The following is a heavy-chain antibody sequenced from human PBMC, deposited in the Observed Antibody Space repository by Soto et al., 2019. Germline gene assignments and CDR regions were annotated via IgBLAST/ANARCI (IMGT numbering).Heavy chain of an antibody. J-gene: IGHJ4*02. V-gene: IGHV3-33*01. CDR2: IWYDGSNT. D-gene: IGHD2-2*01. CDR1: GFTFSTHG. CDR3: ARISGRGDAYCSSSTCPTGRGVDY. Sequence: QVQLVESGGGVVQPGRSLRLSCAASGFTFSTHGMHWVRQAPGKGLEWVAVIWYDGSNTYYADSVKGRFTTSRDNSKNTLYLQMTTLRAEDTAVYYCARISGRGDAYCSSSTCPTGRGVDYWGQGTLVTVSS.